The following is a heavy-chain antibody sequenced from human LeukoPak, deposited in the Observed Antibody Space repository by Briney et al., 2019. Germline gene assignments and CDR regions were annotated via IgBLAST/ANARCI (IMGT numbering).Heavy chain of an antibody. CDR2: IVYSGSA. V-gene: IGHV4-59*01. CDR3: ARDVGSVTTSYFDY. CDR1: GGSINTYY. J-gene: IGHJ4*02. Sequence: SETLSLTCTVSGGSINTYYWSWIRQPPGKGLEWIGHIVYSGSANYNPSLNSRVTISVDTSNNQFSLNLSSVTAADSAVYYCARDVGSVTTSYFDYWGQGTLVTVSS. D-gene: IGHD4-17*01.